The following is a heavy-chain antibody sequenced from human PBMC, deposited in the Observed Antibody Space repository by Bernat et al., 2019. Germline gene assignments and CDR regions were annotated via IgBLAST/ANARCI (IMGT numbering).Heavy chain of an antibody. V-gene: IGHV3-43*02. CDR1: GFTLDDYA. D-gene: IGHD4-11*01. Sequence: EVQLVESGGGVVQPGGSLRLSCAASGFTLDDYAMHWVRQAPGKGLEWVSLISGDGGSTYYADSLKGRFTISRDNSKNSLYLQMNSLRTEDTALYYCAKGDYSNYPPNDYWGQGTLVTVSS. CDR3: AKGDYSNYPPNDY. J-gene: IGHJ4*02. CDR2: ISGDGGST.